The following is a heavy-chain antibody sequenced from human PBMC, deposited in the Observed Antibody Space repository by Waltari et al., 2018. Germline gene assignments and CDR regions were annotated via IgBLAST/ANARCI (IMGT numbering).Heavy chain of an antibody. J-gene: IGHJ5*02. CDR3: ARIPRKAWFDP. CDR2: VFHSGST. CDR1: GYSISRGYY. Sequence: QVQLQESGPGLVKPSETLTLTCAVSGYSISRGYYWGWIRQPPGKGLEWIGSVFHSGSTYYTPSLGSRVTISVDTSKNHFSLKLNSVTASDTAVYYCARIPRKAWFDPWGQGTLVTVSS. D-gene: IGHD2-2*02. V-gene: IGHV4-38-2*01.